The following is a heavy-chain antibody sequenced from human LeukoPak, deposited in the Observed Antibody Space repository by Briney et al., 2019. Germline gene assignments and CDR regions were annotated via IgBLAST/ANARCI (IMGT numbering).Heavy chain of an antibody. D-gene: IGHD3/OR15-3a*01. CDR2: IYSGGST. CDR1: EFSVGSNY. V-gene: IGHV3-66*01. J-gene: IGHJ4*02. Sequence: GGSLRLSCAASEFSVGSNYMTWVRQAPGKGLEWVSLIYSGGSTYYADSVKGRFTISRDNSKNTLYPQMNSLRAEDTAMYYCARDSVIYGYWGQGTLVTVSS. CDR3: ARDSVIYGY.